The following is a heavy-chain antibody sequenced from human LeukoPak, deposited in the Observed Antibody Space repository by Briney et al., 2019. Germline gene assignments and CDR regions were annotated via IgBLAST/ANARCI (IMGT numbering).Heavy chain of an antibody. D-gene: IGHD6-19*01. CDR2: ISSSISTK. V-gene: IGHV3-48*02. CDR3: ARDQYSGHWFYAFDI. J-gene: IGHJ3*02. Sequence: GGSLRLSCAASGFTFSSYSMNWVRQAPGKGLEWVSYISSSISTKYYADSVKGRFTISRDNAKNSLYLQINSLRDEDTAVYYCARDQYSGHWFYAFDIWGQGTMVTVSS. CDR1: GFTFSSYS.